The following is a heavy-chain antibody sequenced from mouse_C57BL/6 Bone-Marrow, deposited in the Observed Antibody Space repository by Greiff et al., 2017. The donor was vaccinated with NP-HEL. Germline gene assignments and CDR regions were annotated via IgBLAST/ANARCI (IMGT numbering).Heavy chain of an antibody. CDR2: ISGGGGNT. J-gene: IGHJ4*01. V-gene: IGHV5-9*01. CDR1: GFTFSSYT. D-gene: IGHD1-1*02. Sequence: VKLMESGGGLVKPGGSLKLSCAASGFTFSSYTMSWVRQTPEKRLEWVATISGGGGNTYYPDSVKGRLTISRDNAKNTLYLQMSSLRSEDTALYYCARLLSSDYWGQGTSVTVSS. CDR3: ARLLSSDY.